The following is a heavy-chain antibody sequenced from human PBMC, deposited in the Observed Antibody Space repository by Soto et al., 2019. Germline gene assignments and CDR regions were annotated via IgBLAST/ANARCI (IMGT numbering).Heavy chain of an antibody. J-gene: IGHJ5*02. CDR2: VSFSGSK. CDR1: GDSVSNSGYY. Sequence: SETLSLTCTVSGDSVSNSGYYWGWIRQSPGKRLEWIGSVSFSGSKYYNPSLRSRVTFSVDTSKTLISLKLRSVTAADTAVYYCARGSTWQAHDWFDPWGQGTLVTVSS. D-gene: IGHD6-13*01. CDR3: ARGSTWQAHDWFDP. V-gene: IGHV4-39*01.